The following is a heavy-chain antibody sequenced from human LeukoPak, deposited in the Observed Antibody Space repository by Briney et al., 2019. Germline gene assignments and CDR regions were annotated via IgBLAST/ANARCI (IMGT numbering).Heavy chain of an antibody. Sequence: SETLSLTCTVSGGSISSYYRSWIRQPPGKGLEWIGYIYYSGSTNYNPSLKSRVTISVDTSKNQFSLKLSSVTAADTAVYYCARRYCSGGSCYFGYWGQGTLVTVSS. CDR2: IYYSGST. CDR3: ARRYCSGGSCYFGY. CDR1: GGSISSYY. D-gene: IGHD2-15*01. J-gene: IGHJ4*02. V-gene: IGHV4-59*01.